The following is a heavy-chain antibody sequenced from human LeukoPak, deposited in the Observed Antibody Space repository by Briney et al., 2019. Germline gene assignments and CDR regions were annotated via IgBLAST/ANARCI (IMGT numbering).Heavy chain of an antibody. Sequence: GGSLRLSCAASGFTFTRYSMSWVRQTPGKGLEWVAAIKEDGSDKYYVDSVKGRFTISRDNAKNSLYLQMSSLRAEDTALYYCPRAYHFENGGYYRHFDFWGQGTLVIVSS. J-gene: IGHJ4*02. CDR1: GFTFTRYS. D-gene: IGHD3-22*01. CDR3: PRAYHFENGGYYRHFDF. V-gene: IGHV3-7*04. CDR2: IKEDGSDK.